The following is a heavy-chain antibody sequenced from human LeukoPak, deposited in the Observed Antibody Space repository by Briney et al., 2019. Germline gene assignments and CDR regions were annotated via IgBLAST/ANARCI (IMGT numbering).Heavy chain of an antibody. V-gene: IGHV1-18*01. J-gene: IGHJ4*02. CDR3: ARVIAVAGTETYYFDY. Sequence: ASVKVSCKASGYTFTSYGISWVRQAPGQGLEWMGWISAYNGNTNYAQKLQGRVTMTTDTSTSTAYMELRSLRSDDTAVYYCARVIAVAGTETYYFDYWGQGTLVTVSS. CDR2: ISAYNGNT. D-gene: IGHD6-19*01. CDR1: GYTFTSYG.